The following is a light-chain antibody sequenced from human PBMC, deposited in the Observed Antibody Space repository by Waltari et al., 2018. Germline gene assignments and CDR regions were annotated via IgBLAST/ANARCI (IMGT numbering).Light chain of an antibody. CDR1: ENALRY. V-gene: IGKV1-5*03. CDR3: QQYNEYPWT. Sequence: DIQMTQSRSTLSASLGDTVTITCRSSENALRYLAWYQQRPGKAPKLLIYRAANLEIGVSSRFSGRGSGTDFTLTINNLQPDDFATYYCQQYNEYPWTFGQGTKVEIK. J-gene: IGKJ1*01. CDR2: RAA.